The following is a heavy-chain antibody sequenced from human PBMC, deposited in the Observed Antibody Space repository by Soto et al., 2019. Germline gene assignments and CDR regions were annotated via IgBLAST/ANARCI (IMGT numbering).Heavy chain of an antibody. CDR1: GYTFTSYG. D-gene: IGHD6-13*01. CDR3: ARMGGSWYGGYYYYGMDV. CDR2: ISAYNGNR. V-gene: IGHV1-18*01. Sequence: QVQLVQSGAEVKKPGASVKVSCKASGYTFTSYGISWVRQAPGQGLESMGWISAYNGNRNYAQKLQGRVTITTDTSTSTAYMELRSLRSDDTAVYYCARMGGSWYGGYYYYGMDVWGQGTTVTVSS. J-gene: IGHJ6*02.